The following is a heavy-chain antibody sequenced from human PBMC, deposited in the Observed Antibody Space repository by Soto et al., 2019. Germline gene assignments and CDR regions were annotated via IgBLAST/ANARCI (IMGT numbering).Heavy chain of an antibody. V-gene: IGHV5-51*01. D-gene: IGHD5-12*01. Sequence: HGESLKISCKGSGYDFTRTWIGWVRQLPGKGLDWMGIIYPGDSETRYSPSFQGQVTISADKSISTAYLQWSSLKTSDTAMYYCARLVGGYDSYFDHWGQGTRVTVSS. CDR3: ARLVGGYDSYFDH. CDR2: IYPGDSET. J-gene: IGHJ4*02. CDR1: GYDFTRTW.